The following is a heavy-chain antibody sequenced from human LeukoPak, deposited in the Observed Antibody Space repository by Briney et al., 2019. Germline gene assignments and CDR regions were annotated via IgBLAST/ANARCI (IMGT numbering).Heavy chain of an antibody. CDR3: AKADATIGGAFDT. Sequence: GGSLRLSCAASRFTFRNYAMSWVRRAPGRGLEWLSIISGTADSKYYADSVKGRFTISRDNPRSTLYLEMKSLRAEDTAVYYCAKADATIGGAFDTWGQGTMVIVSS. J-gene: IGHJ3*02. D-gene: IGHD3-16*01. CDR1: RFTFRNYA. CDR2: ISGTADSK. V-gene: IGHV3-23*01.